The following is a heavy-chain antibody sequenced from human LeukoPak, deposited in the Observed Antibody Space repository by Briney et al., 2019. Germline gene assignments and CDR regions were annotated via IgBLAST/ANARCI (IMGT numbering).Heavy chain of an antibody. J-gene: IGHJ6*03. CDR1: GYTFTSYG. CDR3: ARDGRRYCSSTSCYKNYYYMDV. CDR2: ISAYNGNT. D-gene: IGHD2-2*02. Sequence: ASVKVSCKASGYTFTSYGISWVRQAPGQGLEWMGWISAYNGNTNYAQKLQGRVTMTTDTSTSTAYMELRSLRSDDTAVYYCARDGRRYCSSTSCYKNYYYMDVWGKGTTVTVSS. V-gene: IGHV1-18*01.